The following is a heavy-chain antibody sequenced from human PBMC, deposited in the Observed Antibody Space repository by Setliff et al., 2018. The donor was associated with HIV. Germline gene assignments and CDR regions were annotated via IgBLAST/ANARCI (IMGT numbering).Heavy chain of an antibody. CDR1: GGTFSNYA. J-gene: IGHJ4*02. Sequence: SVKVSCKASGGTFSNYAISWVRQAPGQGLEWMGGVIPIFGIANYAQKFQGRVAMTADKSTSTVYMELSSLRSEDSAFYYCTTSLDSSGYFGSDYFDYWGQGALVTVSS. V-gene: IGHV1-69*10. CDR2: VIPIFGIA. D-gene: IGHD3-22*01. CDR3: TTSLDSSGYFGSDYFDY.